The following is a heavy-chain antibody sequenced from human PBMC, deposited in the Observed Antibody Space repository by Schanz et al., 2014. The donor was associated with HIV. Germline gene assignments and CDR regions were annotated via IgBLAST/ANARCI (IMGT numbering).Heavy chain of an antibody. V-gene: IGHV1-8*01. Sequence: QVWLVQSGAEVKKPGASVRVSCKASGYTFTSYDINWVRQATGQGLEWMGWMNPNSGNTGFAQKFQGRVTMTRNTSINTAYMEVSGLKSEDTAVYYCARKMSISNQWLRALYSNYGMDVWGQGTTVTVSS. D-gene: IGHD5-12*01. CDR3: ARKMSISNQWLRALYSNYGMDV. CDR1: GYTFTSYD. J-gene: IGHJ6*02. CDR2: MNPNSGNT.